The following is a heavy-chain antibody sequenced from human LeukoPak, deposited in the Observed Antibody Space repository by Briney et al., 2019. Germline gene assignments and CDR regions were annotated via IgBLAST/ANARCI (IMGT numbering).Heavy chain of an antibody. Sequence: PSETLSLTCSVSGASTTSYYWNWIRQAPGKGLEWIGYIYSDGTTSYSPSLRSRVTISIDTSRNQFSLKLSSVTAADAAVYYCARALGSRAAIGLRYGMDVWGQGTTVTVSS. D-gene: IGHD2-2*01. CDR1: GASTTSYY. CDR3: ARALGSRAAIGLRYGMDV. J-gene: IGHJ6*02. V-gene: IGHV4-59*01. CDR2: IYSDGTT.